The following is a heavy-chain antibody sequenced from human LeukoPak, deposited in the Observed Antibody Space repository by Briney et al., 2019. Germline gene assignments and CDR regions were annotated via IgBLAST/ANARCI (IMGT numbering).Heavy chain of an antibody. CDR2: ISAYNGNT. J-gene: IGHJ4*02. CDR3: ARQYYSSSWYYFDY. Sequence: ASVKVSRKASGYTFTSYGISWVRQAPGQGLEWMGWISAYNGNTNYAQKLQGRVTMTTDTSTSTAYMELRSLRSDDTAVYYCARQYYSSSWYYFDYWGQGTLVTVSS. D-gene: IGHD6-13*01. CDR1: GYTFTSYG. V-gene: IGHV1-18*01.